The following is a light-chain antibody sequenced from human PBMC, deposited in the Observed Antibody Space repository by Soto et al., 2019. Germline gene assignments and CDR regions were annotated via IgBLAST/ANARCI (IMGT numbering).Light chain of an antibody. CDR2: DVT. CDR3: FSYAGISTRYV. CDR1: SSDVGGYDY. V-gene: IGLV2-11*01. J-gene: IGLJ1*01. Sequence: QSALTQPRSMSGSPGQSLTISCTGTSSDVGGYDYVSWYQHHPGTVPKLLIYDVTNRPSGVPHRFSGSKSGTTASLTISGLQAEDEADYYCFSYAGISTRYVFGTGTKLTVL.